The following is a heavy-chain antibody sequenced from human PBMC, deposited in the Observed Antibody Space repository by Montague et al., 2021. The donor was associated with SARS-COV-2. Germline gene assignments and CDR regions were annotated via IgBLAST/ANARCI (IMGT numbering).Heavy chain of an antibody. J-gene: IGHJ2*01. V-gene: IGHV4-59*08. CDR2: IFYSGST. CDR1: GGSISSYC. CDR3: VRFQEGKFGSRTYSRIWYFDF. Sequence: SETLSLTCTVSGGSISSYCWTWIRQSPGKGLEYIGYIFYSGSTTYNPSLTLRVTMSVSTSKNQFSLKLTSVTAADTAVYYCVRFQEGKFGSRTYSRIWYFDFWGRGTLVTVSS. D-gene: IGHD3-10*01.